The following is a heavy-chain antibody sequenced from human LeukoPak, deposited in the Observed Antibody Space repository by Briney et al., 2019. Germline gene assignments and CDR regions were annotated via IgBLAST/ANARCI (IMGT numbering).Heavy chain of an antibody. Sequence: GRSLRLSCTASGFTFSSYAMHWVRQAPGKGLEWVAVISYDGSNKYYADSVKGRFTISRDNSKNTLYLQMNSLRAEDTAVYYCARDPYGGNSALYYYYYGMDVWGQGTTVTVSS. D-gene: IGHD4-23*01. CDR1: GFTFSSYA. J-gene: IGHJ6*02. V-gene: IGHV3-30*04. CDR3: ARDPYGGNSALYYYYYGMDV. CDR2: ISYDGSNK.